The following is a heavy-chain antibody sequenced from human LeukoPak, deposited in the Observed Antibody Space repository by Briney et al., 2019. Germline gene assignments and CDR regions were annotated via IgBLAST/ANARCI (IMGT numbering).Heavy chain of an antibody. Sequence: GRSLRLSCAASGFTFSTYAMHWVRQAPGKGLEWVAVISNDGSNKYYADSVKGRFTISRDNSKNTLYLQMNSLRAEDTAVYYCARSCSSTSCHRSWDAFDIWGQGTMVTVSS. V-gene: IGHV3-30-3*01. CDR3: ARSCSSTSCHRSWDAFDI. D-gene: IGHD2-2*02. CDR2: ISNDGSNK. J-gene: IGHJ3*02. CDR1: GFTFSTYA.